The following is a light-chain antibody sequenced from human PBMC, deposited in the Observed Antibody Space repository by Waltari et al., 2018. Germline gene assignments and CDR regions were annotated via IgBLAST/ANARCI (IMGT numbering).Light chain of an antibody. J-gene: IGKJ1*01. CDR2: GAS. CDR1: QSVSRF. Sequence: EIVLTHSPGTLSLSPEERGPLSCRASQSVSRFLAWYQQKPGQAPRLLTYGASTRATGIPDRFSGSGSGTDFSLTISRLEPEDFAVYYCQKYDRLPATFGQGTKVEIK. V-gene: IGKV3-20*01. CDR3: QKYDRLPAT.